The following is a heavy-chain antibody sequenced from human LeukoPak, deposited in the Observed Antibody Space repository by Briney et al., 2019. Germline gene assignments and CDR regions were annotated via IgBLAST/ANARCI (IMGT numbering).Heavy chain of an antibody. CDR1: GFTFSSYS. Sequence: GGSLRLSCAASGFTFSSYSMNWVRQAPGKGLEWVSAISGSGGDTYYADSVKGRFTISRDNAKSTLYLQMSSLRAEDTAVYYCAKDRGYTTGRDFDYWGQGALVTVSS. D-gene: IGHD3-10*01. CDR3: AKDRGYTTGRDFDY. J-gene: IGHJ4*02. CDR2: ISGSGGDT. V-gene: IGHV3-23*01.